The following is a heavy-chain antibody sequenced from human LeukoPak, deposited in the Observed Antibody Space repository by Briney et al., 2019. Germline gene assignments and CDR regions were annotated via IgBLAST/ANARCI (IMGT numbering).Heavy chain of an antibody. CDR3: ARGYCSGGSCSPIDY. V-gene: IGHV5-51*01. J-gene: IGHJ4*02. CDR2: IYPGDSDT. D-gene: IGHD2-15*01. Sequence: LGESLKISCKGSGYSFTNYWIGWVRQMPGRGLEWMGLIYPGDSDTRYSSSFQGQVTISADKSISTAYLQWSSLKASDTAMYYCARGYCSGGSCSPIDYWGQGTLVTVSS. CDR1: GYSFTNYW.